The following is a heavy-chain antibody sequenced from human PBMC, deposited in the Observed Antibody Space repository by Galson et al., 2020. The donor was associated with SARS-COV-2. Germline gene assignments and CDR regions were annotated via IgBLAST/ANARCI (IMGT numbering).Heavy chain of an antibody. CDR2: IYYSGRT. Sequence: SETLSLTCTVSGGSISSSSYYWGWIRQPPGKGLEWIGRIYYSGRTYYNPSLKSRVTISVDTSKNQFSLKLSSVTAADTAVYYCASSSSGYYYDANVDCWGQGTLVTVSS. J-gene: IGHJ4*02. CDR1: GGSISSSSYY. D-gene: IGHD3-22*01. V-gene: IGHV4-39*07. CDR3: ASSSSGYYYDANVDC.